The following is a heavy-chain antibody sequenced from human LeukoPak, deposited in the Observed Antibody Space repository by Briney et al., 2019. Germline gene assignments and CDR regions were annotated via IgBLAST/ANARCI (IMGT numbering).Heavy chain of an antibody. CDR2: IIPILGIA. Sequence: SVKVSCKASEGSFSSYAISWVRQAPGQGLEWMGRIIPILGIANYAQKFQGRVTITADKSTSTAYMELSSLRSEDTAVYYCARDYDSSGYYYGWFDPRGQGTLVTVSS. CDR1: EGSFSSYA. D-gene: IGHD3-22*01. CDR3: ARDYDSSGYYYGWFDP. V-gene: IGHV1-69*04. J-gene: IGHJ5*02.